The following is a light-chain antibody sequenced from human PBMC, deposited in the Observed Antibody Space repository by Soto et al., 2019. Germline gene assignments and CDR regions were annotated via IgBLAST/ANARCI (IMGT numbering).Light chain of an antibody. CDR1: QSVSSNY. CDR2: GAS. V-gene: IGKV3-20*01. CDR3: QQYGSSPWT. J-gene: IGKJ1*01. Sequence: EIVLTQSPGTLSLSPGERATLSCRASQSVSSNYLAWYQQKPGQTPRLLIYGASSRATGIPDRFSGSGSGTDFTLNSSRLEPADFAVFYCQQYGSSPWTFGQATKVQIK.